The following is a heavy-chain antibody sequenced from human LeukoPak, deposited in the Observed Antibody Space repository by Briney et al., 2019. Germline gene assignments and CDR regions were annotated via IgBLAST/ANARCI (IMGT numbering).Heavy chain of an antibody. D-gene: IGHD2-15*01. CDR3: ARYYCSGGSCYHDQPFDY. V-gene: IGHV1-69*04. J-gene: IGHJ4*02. CDR2: IIPILGIA. Sequence: ASVKVSCKAPGGTFSSYAISWVRQAPGQGLEWMGRIIPILGIANYAQKFQGRVTTTADKSTSTAYMELSSLSSEDTAVYYCARYYCSGGSCYHDQPFDYWGQGTLVTVSS. CDR1: GGTFSSYA.